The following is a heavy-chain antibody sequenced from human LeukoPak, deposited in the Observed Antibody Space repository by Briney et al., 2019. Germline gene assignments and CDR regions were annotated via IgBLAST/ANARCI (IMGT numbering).Heavy chain of an antibody. Sequence: PSETLSLTCAVYGGSFSGYYWSWIRQPPGKGLEWIGEINHSGSTNYNPSLKSRVTISVDTSKNQFSLKLSSVTAADTAVYYCARYSSGWSDAFDIWGQGTMVTVSS. CDR3: ARYSSGWSDAFDI. CDR1: GGSFSGYY. J-gene: IGHJ3*02. CDR2: INHSGST. V-gene: IGHV4-34*01. D-gene: IGHD6-19*01.